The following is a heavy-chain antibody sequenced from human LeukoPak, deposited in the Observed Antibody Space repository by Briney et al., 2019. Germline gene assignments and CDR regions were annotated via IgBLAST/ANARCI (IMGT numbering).Heavy chain of an antibody. D-gene: IGHD6-13*01. V-gene: IGHV6-1*01. CDR2: TYYRSKWYN. CDR3: ARDPHPYVIAAAGIRPFDY. J-gene: IGHJ4*02. CDR1: GDSVSSNSAA. Sequence: SQTLSLTCAISGDSVSSNSAAWNWIRQSPSRGLEWLGRTYYRSKWYNDYAVSVKSRITINPDTSKNQFSLQLNSVTPEDTAVYYCARDPHPYVIAAAGIRPFDYWGQGTLVTVSS.